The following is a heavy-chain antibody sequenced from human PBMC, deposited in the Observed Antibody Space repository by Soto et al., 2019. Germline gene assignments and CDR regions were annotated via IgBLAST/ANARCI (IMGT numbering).Heavy chain of an antibody. V-gene: IGHV3-23*04. CDR3: ATVALGRVLDY. CDR2: ITKNSGTT. CDR1: GFTFNNYV. J-gene: IGHJ4*02. Sequence: EVQLVESGGDLVQPGRSLRLSCAPSGFTFNNYVMTWVRQAPGKGLEWVSGITKNSGTTLYADSVKGRFTISRDNFNNTLLRQMNSLRVEYTAVYYCATVALGRVLDYWGQGALATVSS.